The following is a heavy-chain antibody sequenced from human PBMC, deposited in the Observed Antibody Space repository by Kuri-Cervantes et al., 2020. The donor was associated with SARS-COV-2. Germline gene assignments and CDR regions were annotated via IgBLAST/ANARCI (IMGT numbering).Heavy chain of an antibody. Sequence: GESLKISCAASGFTFSSFGMHWVRQTPGKGLDWVALIRYDGNSKFYADSVKGRFTISRDNSRNTLFLQMSGLKSEDTSIYYCAKDRGAYQNALAYWGQGTLVTVSS. CDR2: IRYDGNSK. J-gene: IGHJ4*02. CDR1: GFTFSSFG. V-gene: IGHV3-30*02. D-gene: IGHD1-26*01. CDR3: AKDRGAYQNALAY.